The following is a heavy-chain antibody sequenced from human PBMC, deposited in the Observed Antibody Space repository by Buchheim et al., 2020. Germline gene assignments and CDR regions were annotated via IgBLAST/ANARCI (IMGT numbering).Heavy chain of an antibody. CDR2: IIPIFGTA. V-gene: IGHV1-69*12. Sequence: QVQLVQSGAEVKKPGSSVKVSCKASGGTFSSYAISWVRQAPGQGLEWMGGIIPIFGTANYAQKFQGRVTITADESTSTAYMELSSLRSEDTAAYYCARENENHVLLWFGDNWFDPWGQGTL. CDR3: ARENENHVLLWFGDNWFDP. CDR1: GGTFSSYA. D-gene: IGHD3-10*01. J-gene: IGHJ5*02.